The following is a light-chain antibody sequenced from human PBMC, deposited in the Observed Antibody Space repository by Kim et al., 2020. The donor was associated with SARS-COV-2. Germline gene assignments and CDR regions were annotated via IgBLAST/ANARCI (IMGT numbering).Light chain of an antibody. Sequence: EIVMTQSPATLSVSPVERATLSCRPSQSVSSNLAWYQQKPGQAPRLLIYGASTMATGIPARFSGSDSGTEFTLTISSLQSEDCAVYYCQQYTTWPPLTFGGVTKLDIK. CDR2: GAS. CDR1: QSVSSN. CDR3: QQYTTWPPLT. V-gene: IGKV3-15*01. J-gene: IGKJ4*01.